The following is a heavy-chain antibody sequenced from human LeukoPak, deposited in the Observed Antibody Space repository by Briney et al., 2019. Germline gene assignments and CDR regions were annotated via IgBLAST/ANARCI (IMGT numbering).Heavy chain of an antibody. D-gene: IGHD2-2*01. CDR2: IIWNSGST. CDR3: AKHWSYCSTTSCFFNYYYYMDV. J-gene: IGHJ6*03. Sequence: GGSLSLSCAASGFTFDDYAMHWVRRAPGEGLEWVFGIIWNSGSTGYADSVKGRFTISRDNAKNSLYLQMNNLRAEDTAVYYCAKHWSYCSTTSCFFNYYYYMDVWGKGTTVTVSS. V-gene: IGHV3-9*01. CDR1: GFTFDDYA.